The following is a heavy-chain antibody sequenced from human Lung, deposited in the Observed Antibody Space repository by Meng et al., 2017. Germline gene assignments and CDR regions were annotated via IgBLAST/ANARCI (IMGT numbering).Heavy chain of an antibody. Sequence: RGAGAGRVVTWGILSLTCGVYGGCTRSSNWWSWVRQPPGKGLEWIGEIYHSGSTNYNPSLKSRVTISVDKSKNQFSLKLSSVTAADTAVYYCARRGLWLDPQNFDYWGQGTLVTVSS. V-gene: IGHV4-4*02. CDR3: ARRGLWLDPQNFDY. D-gene: IGHD6-19*01. CDR2: IYHSGST. CDR1: GGCTRSSNW. J-gene: IGHJ4*02.